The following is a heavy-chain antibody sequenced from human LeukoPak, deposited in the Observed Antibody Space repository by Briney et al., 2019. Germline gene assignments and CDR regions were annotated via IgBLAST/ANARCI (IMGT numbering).Heavy chain of an antibody. CDR3: ARHPGIAVAGPLRNPLTSYYYYYMDV. CDR1: GGSISSYY. CDR2: IYTSGST. J-gene: IGHJ6*03. Sequence: PSETLSLTCTVSGGSISSYYWSWIRQPAGKGLEWIGRIYTSGSTNYNPSLKSRVTMSVDTSKNQFSLKLSSATAADTAVYYCARHPGIAVAGPLRNPLTSYYYYYMDVWGKGTTVTVSS. D-gene: IGHD6-19*01. V-gene: IGHV4-4*07.